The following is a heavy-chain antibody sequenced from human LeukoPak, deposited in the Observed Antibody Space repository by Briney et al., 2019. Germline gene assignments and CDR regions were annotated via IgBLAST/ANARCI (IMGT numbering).Heavy chain of an antibody. J-gene: IGHJ4*02. CDR3: ARGPVTYGGIDY. CDR2: IYYSGST. V-gene: IGHV4-39*07. Sequence: PSETLSLTCTVSGGSISSSSYYWGWIRQPPGKGLEWIGSIYYSGSTYYNPSLKSRVTISVDTSKNQFSLKLSSVTAADTAVYYCARGPVTYGGIDYWGQGTLVTVSS. CDR1: GGSISSSSYY. D-gene: IGHD4-23*01.